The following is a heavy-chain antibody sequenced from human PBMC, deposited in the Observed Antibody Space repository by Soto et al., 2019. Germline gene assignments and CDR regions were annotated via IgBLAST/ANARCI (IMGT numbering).Heavy chain of an antibody. D-gene: IGHD3-10*01. J-gene: IGHJ4*02. Sequence: QVQLVQSGAEVKKPGASVKVSCKASGYTFTGYYIHWVRQAPGQGLEWMGWISPDSGDTNCAQKFQGRLTMTRDTSTSTAYMELSRLISDDTAVYYWARALKSGGGYWGQGTLVTVSS. CDR2: ISPDSGDT. CDR3: ARALKSGGGY. V-gene: IGHV1-2*02. CDR1: GYTFTGYY.